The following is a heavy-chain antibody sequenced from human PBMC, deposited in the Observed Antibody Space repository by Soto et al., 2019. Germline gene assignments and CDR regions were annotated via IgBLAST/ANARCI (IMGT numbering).Heavy chain of an antibody. Sequence: QVQLQESGPGLVKPSQTLSLTCTVSGGSISSGGYYWSWIRQHPGKGLEWIGYIYYSGSTYYKPFHNSRVTISVDKSKNPFSLELSSVTAAGTAVYYFARDRGYSGYDFYYWGQGTLVTVYS. CDR1: GGSISSGGYY. D-gene: IGHD5-12*01. CDR3: ARDRGYSGYDFYY. V-gene: IGHV4-31*03. CDR2: IYYSGST. J-gene: IGHJ4*02.